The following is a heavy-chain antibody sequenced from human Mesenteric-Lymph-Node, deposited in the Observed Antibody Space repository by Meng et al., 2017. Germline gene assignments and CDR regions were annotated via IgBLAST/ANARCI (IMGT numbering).Heavy chain of an antibody. D-gene: IGHD3-10*01. V-gene: IGHV4-34*01. CDR3: ARGRRFGDFFGLDY. CDR2: INHSGAT. CDR1: GGSFSDYY. Sequence: QVQLRQGGTGLLKPSETLSLTCAVYGGSFSDYYWSWVRQPPGKGLEWIGEINHSGATNYSPSLKSRVIMSVDTSKNQFSLKVTSVTAADTALYFCARGRRFGDFFGLDYWGRGILVTVSS. J-gene: IGHJ4*02.